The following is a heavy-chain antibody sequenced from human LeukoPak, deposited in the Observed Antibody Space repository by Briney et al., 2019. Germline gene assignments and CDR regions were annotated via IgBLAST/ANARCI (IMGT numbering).Heavy chain of an antibody. CDR1: GFTFSNAW. Sequence: GGSLRLSCAASGFTFSNAWMSWVRQAPGKGLEWVSRIKSKTDGGTTDYAAPVKGRFTISRDDSKNTLYLQMNSLKTEDTAVYYCTTSHIVVVTATHHDAFDIWGQGTMVTVSS. CDR2: IKSKTDGGTT. V-gene: IGHV3-15*01. CDR3: TTSHIVVVTATHHDAFDI. D-gene: IGHD2-21*02. J-gene: IGHJ3*02.